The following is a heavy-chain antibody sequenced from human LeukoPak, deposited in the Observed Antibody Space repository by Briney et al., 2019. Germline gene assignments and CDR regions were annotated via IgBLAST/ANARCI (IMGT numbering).Heavy chain of an antibody. CDR1: GFTFSSYG. D-gene: IGHD3-10*01. J-gene: IGHJ4*02. Sequence: GGSLRLSCAASGFTFSSYGMHWVRQAPGKGLEWVAFIRYDGSNKYYADSVKGRFTISRDNSKNTLYLQMNSLRAEDTAVYYCAKDLYSVAEKYYYGSGSYYNGLEFDYWAREPWSPSPQ. V-gene: IGHV3-30*02. CDR3: AKDLYSVAEKYYYGSGSYYNGLEFDY. CDR2: IRYDGSNK.